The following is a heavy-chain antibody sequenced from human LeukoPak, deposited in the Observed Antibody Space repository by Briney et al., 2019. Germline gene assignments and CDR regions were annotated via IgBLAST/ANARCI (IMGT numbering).Heavy chain of an antibody. CDR2: INPNSGGT. V-gene: IGHV1-2*04. J-gene: IGHJ4*02. Sequence: ASVKVSCKASGYTFTGYYMHWVRQAPGQGLEWMGWINPNSGGTNYAQKFQGWVTMTRDTSISTAYMELSRLRSDDTAVYYCARAYCSGGSCYWADWGQGTLVTVSS. D-gene: IGHD2-15*01. CDR3: ARAYCSGGSCYWAD. CDR1: GYTFTGYY.